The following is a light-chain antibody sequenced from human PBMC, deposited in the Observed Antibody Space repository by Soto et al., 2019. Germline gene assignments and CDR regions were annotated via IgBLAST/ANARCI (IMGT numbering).Light chain of an antibody. V-gene: IGKV3-20*01. Sequence: ESLLTQAPSTRSLAPGERTTRSSRASEGVASNYLAWYQQKPGQAPRLLIYTASSGATGIPDRFSGSGSGQAFTITIRRLEPEDFAVYYCQQYGSSPRTCGSGTKVDIK. J-gene: IGKJ1*01. CDR2: TAS. CDR1: EGVASNY. CDR3: QQYGSSPRT.